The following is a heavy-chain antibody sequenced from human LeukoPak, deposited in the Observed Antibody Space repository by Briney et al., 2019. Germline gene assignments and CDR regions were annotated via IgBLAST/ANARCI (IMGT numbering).Heavy chain of an antibody. J-gene: IGHJ4*02. Sequence: ASVKVSCKASGYTFTSYYMLWVRQAPGQGLEWRGIINPSGGSTSYAQKFKGRVTMTRDTSISTAYMELSRLRSDDTAVYYGARDLVLGGGYYNFWSGYDNWGQGTLVTVSS. V-gene: IGHV1-46*01. CDR2: INPSGGST. CDR3: ARDLVLGGGYYNFWSGYDN. D-gene: IGHD3-3*01. CDR1: GYTFTSYY.